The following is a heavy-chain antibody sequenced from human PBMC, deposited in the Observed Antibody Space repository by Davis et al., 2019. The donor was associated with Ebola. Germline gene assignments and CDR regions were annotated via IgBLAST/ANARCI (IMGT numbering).Heavy chain of an antibody. CDR1: GGSISSSSYY. J-gene: IGHJ4*02. Sequence: SETLSLTCTVSGGSISSSSYYWGWIRQPPGKGLEWIGSIYYSGSTYYNPSLKSRVTISVDTSKNQFSLKLSSVTAADTAVYYCARQAYCGGDCYFPPFDYWGRGTLVTVSS. V-gene: IGHV4-39*01. CDR2: IYYSGST. D-gene: IGHD2-21*01. CDR3: ARQAYCGGDCYFPPFDY.